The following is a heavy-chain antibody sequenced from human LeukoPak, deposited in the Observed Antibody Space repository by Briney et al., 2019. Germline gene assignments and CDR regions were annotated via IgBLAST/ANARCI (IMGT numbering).Heavy chain of an antibody. CDR2: INPSGGST. D-gene: IGHD3-16*01. Sequence: GASVMVSCKASGYTFTSYYMHWVRQAPGQGLEWMGIINPSGGSTSYAQKFQGRVTMTRDTSTSTVYMELSSLRSEDSAVYYCALGRGSDTLAYDYWGQGTLVTVSS. V-gene: IGHV1-46*01. CDR1: GYTFTSYY. CDR3: ALGRGSDTLAYDY. J-gene: IGHJ4*02.